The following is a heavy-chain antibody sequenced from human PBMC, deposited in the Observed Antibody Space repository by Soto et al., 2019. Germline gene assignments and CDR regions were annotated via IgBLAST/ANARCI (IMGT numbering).Heavy chain of an antibody. CDR1: GFSVSTSGMC. J-gene: IGHJ6*02. D-gene: IGHD1-1*01. CDR2: IDWDNNK. CDR3: ARSTGYYYYYGVDV. Sequence: SGPTLVNPTQTLTLTCTVSGFSVSTSGMCVSWIRQPPGKALEWLALIDWDNNKYYSSSLKTRLTTSKDTSKNQVVLTMPNVDPVDTATYYCARSTGYYYYYGVDVWGQGTTVTVSS. V-gene: IGHV2-70*13.